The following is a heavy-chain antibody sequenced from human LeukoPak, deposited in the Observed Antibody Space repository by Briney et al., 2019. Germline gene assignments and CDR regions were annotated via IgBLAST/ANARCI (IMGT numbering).Heavy chain of an antibody. CDR1: GGSISSSSYY. Sequence: KSSETLSLTCTVSGGSISSSSYYWGWIRQPPGKGLEWIGSIYYSGSTYYNPSLKSRVTISVDTSKNQFSLKLSSVTAADTAVYYCARPRGYCSGGSCYADAFDIWGQGTMVTVSS. CDR3: ARPRGYCSGGSCYADAFDI. D-gene: IGHD2-15*01. CDR2: IYYSGST. J-gene: IGHJ3*02. V-gene: IGHV4-39*01.